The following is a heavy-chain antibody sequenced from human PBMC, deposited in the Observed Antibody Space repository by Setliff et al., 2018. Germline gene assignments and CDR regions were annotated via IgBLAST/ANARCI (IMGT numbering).Heavy chain of an antibody. J-gene: IGHJ3*02. CDR2: IIPLFGTT. CDR1: GGNFNNYA. Sequence: ASVKVSCKASGGNFNNYAINWARQAPGQGLEWVGRIIPLFGTTNFAQEFQGRVTITADESTETTYMDQSSLRSEDTAVYYCARGYQVTPPRADAFDIWGQGTLVTVSS. D-gene: IGHD2-2*01. V-gene: IGHV1-69*13. CDR3: ARGYQVTPPRADAFDI.